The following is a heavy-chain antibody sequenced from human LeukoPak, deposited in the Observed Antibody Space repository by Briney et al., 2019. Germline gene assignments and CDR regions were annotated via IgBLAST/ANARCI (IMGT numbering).Heavy chain of an antibody. CDR1: GFAFSSYA. Sequence: GGSLRLSCAASGFAFSSYAMSWVRQAPGKGLEWVSAISGSGGSTYSADSVKGRFTISRDNSKNTLYLQMNSLRAEDTAVYYCAKGVFSYDSSGDNWGQGTLVTVSS. V-gene: IGHV3-23*01. J-gene: IGHJ4*02. CDR2: ISGSGGST. D-gene: IGHD3-22*01. CDR3: AKGVFSYDSSGDN.